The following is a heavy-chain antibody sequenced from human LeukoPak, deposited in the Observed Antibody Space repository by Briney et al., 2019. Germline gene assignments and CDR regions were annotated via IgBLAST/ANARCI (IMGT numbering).Heavy chain of an antibody. Sequence: KPSQTLSLTCTVSGGSISSGSYYWSWIRQPPGKGLEWIGYIYYGGSTNYNPSLKSRVTISVDTSKNQFSLKLSSVTAADTAVYYCASSSGTDYWGQGTLVTVSS. D-gene: IGHD6-25*01. CDR2: IYYGGST. J-gene: IGHJ4*02. CDR3: ASSSGTDY. V-gene: IGHV4-61*01. CDR1: GGSISSGSYY.